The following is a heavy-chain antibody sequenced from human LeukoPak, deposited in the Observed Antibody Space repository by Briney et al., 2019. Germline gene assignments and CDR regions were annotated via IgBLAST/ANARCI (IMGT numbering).Heavy chain of an antibody. J-gene: IGHJ5*02. CDR1: GYTFSSYF. Sequence: GASVKVSCKASGYTFSSYFIQWVRQAPGQGLEWMGIINPRDRSTSYAQKFQGRVTMTRDTSTSTVYMDLSSLRSEDTAVYYCARDREASGSYPNWFDPWGQGTLVTVSS. D-gene: IGHD1-26*01. V-gene: IGHV1-46*01. CDR2: INPRDRST. CDR3: ARDREASGSYPNWFDP.